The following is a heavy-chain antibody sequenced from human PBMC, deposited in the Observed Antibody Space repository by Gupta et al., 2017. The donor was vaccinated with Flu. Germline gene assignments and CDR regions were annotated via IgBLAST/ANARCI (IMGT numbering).Heavy chain of an antibody. V-gene: IGHV3-30-3*01. D-gene: IGHD2-2*01. CDR3: ARESDCSSTSCFDY. Sequence: QAPGKGLEWVAVISYDGSNKYYADSVKGRFTISRDNSKNTLYLQMNSLRAEDTAVYYCARESDCSSTSCFDYWGQGTLVTVSS. J-gene: IGHJ4*02. CDR2: ISYDGSNK.